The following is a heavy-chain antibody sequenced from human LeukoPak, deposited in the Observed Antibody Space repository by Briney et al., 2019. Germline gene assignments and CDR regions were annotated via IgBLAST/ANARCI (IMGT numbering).Heavy chain of an antibody. D-gene: IGHD2-2*02. CDR1: GGSISSYY. CDR2: IYYSGST. V-gene: IGHV4-59*01. J-gene: IGHJ5*02. Sequence: PSETLSLTCTVSGGSISSYYWSWIRQPPGKGLEWIGYIYYSGSTNYNPSLKSRVTISVDTSKNQFSLKLSSVTAADTAVYYCARGYCSSTSCYRWFDPWGQGTLFTVSS. CDR3: ARGYCSSTSCYRWFDP.